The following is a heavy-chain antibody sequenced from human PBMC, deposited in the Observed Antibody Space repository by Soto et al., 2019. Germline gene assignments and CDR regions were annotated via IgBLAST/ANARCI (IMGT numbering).Heavy chain of an antibody. CDR1: GFTFSSYS. CDR3: AREPCYGDSRSMDV. V-gene: IGHV3-21*01. J-gene: IGHJ6*04. Sequence: EVQLVESGGGLVKPGGSLRLSCAASGFTFSSYSMNWVRQAPGKGLEWVSSISSSSSYIYYADSVKGRFTIARDNAKNSLYLQMNSVRAEDTAVYYCAREPCYGDSRSMDVWGKGTTVTVSS. CDR2: ISSSSSYI. D-gene: IGHD4-17*01.